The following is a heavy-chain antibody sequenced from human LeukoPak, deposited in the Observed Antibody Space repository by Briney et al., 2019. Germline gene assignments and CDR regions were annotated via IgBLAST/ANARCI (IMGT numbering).Heavy chain of an antibody. CDR2: VNPTSGGT. Sequence: GAAVKLSCKTSGYTFTSYYMHWVRQAPGQGLEWMGWVNPTSGGTNYAQEFQGRVTMNRDTSISTAYMELSRLRSDDTAVYYCARVYYYYDSSGILTLYFDYWGQGTLLTVPS. J-gene: IGHJ4*01. CDR1: GYTFTSYY. CDR3: ARVYYYYDSSGILTLYFDY. V-gene: IGHV1-2*02. D-gene: IGHD3-22*01.